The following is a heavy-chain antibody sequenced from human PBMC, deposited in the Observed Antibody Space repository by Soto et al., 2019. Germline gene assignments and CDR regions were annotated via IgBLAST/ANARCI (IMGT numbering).Heavy chain of an antibody. V-gene: IGHV4-31*03. CDR1: GGSILNGVHY. CDR2: IFFSGNT. CDR3: ARDNYGGMLDL. D-gene: IGHD4-17*01. Sequence: PLSLTCTVSGGSILNGVHYCTCIRQHPGKGLEWIGKIFFSGNTHYNPALKSRLTFSVDTTKNQFSLKLTSVTAADTAIYYCARDNYGGMLDLWGPGTLVTVPS. J-gene: IGHJ4*02.